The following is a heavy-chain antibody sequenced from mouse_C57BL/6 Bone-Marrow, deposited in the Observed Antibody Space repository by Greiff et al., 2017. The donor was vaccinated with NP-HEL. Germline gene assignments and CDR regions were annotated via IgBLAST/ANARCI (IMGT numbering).Heavy chain of an antibody. J-gene: IGHJ2*01. CDR1: GFNIKDDY. V-gene: IGHV14-4*01. CDR3: TPSTTVVSGDF. Sequence: EVQLQQSGAELVRPGASVKLSCTASGFNIKDDYMHWVKQRPEQGLEWIGWIDPANGDTEYAPKFQGKATITADTSSNTAYLQLSSLTSEDTADYYCTPSTTVVSGDFWGQGTTLTVSS. D-gene: IGHD1-1*01. CDR2: IDPANGDT.